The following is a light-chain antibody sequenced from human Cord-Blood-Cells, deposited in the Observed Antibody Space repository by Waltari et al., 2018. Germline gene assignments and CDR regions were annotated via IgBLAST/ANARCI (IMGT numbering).Light chain of an antibody. CDR1: QSVSSY. J-gene: IGKJ4*01. CDR2: YAS. V-gene: IGKV3-11*01. CDR3: QQRSNWTPLT. Sequence: EIGLTQSPATLSLSPGERATLACRASQSVSSYLAWYQQKPGQAPRLLIYYASNTATGIPARFSGSGSGTDFTLTISSLEPEAFAVYYCQQRSNWTPLTFGGGTKVEIK.